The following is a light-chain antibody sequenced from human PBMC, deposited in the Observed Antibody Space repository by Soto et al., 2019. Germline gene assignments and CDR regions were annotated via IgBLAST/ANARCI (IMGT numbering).Light chain of an antibody. CDR1: SSDAGGYNY. CDR2: DVT. J-gene: IGLJ3*02. CDR3: SSYTTSSTV. V-gene: IGLV2-14*03. Sequence: QSALTQPASVSGSPGQSITITCTGTSSDAGGYNYVSWFQQQPGKAPKLMIYDVTNRPSGVPYRFSGSKSGNTASLTISGLQAEDEADYYCSSYTTSSTVFGGGTKLTVL.